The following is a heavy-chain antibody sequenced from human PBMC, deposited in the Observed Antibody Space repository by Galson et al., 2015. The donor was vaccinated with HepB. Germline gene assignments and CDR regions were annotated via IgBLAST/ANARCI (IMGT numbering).Heavy chain of an antibody. D-gene: IGHD3-10*01. J-gene: IGHJ6*02. V-gene: IGHV3-53*01. CDR1: GFNVYDNY. CDR3: ARGKVGVNSFYYYGMDV. Sequence: SLRLSCAVSGFNVYDNYVSWVRQAPGKGLEWVSIIYGGVTTYYSDSLRGRSTISRHNPKNTVYLEMWRLGAGDTAVYYCARGKVGVNSFYYYGMDVWGQGTTVVVS. CDR2: IYGGVTT.